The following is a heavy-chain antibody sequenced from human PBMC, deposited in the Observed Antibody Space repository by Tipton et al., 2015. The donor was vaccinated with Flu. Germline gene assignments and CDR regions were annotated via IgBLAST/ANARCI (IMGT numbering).Heavy chain of an antibody. CDR1: GGSISSYF. CDR2: FYGTGTT. V-gene: IGHV4-59*12. CDR3: ARGVGTSWSTTK. J-gene: IGHJ4*02. D-gene: IGHD2-2*02. Sequence: TLSLTCTVSGGSISSYFWSWIRQPPGKGLEWIGHFYGTGTTDYNPSLERRVTMSVDTSKNQFYLTLKSVTAADTAVYYCARGVGTSWSTTKWGQGILFPVSS.